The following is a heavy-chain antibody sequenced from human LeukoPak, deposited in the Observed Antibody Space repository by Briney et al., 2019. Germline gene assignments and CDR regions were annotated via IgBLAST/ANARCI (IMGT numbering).Heavy chain of an antibody. D-gene: IGHD3-10*01. V-gene: IGHV3-48*03. CDR3: ARVGRDYYGSGSYPDAFDI. Sequence: GGSLRLSCAASGFTFSSYEMNWVRQAPGKGLEWVSYISSSGSTIYYADSAKGRFTISRDNAKNSLYLQMNSLRAEDTAVYYCARVGRDYYGSGSYPDAFDIWGQGTMVTVSS. J-gene: IGHJ3*02. CDR1: GFTFSSYE. CDR2: ISSSGSTI.